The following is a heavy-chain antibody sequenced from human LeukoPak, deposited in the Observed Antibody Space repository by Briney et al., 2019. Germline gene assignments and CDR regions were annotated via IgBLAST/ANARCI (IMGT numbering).Heavy chain of an antibody. Sequence: SETLSLICTVSGASISDFYWSWIRLPPGKGVEWIGHIYYSGSTNYNPSLKSRVTISKDTSKKWVSLKLTSVTAADTAVYYCARGSNWFDPWGQGILVTVSS. CDR3: ARGSNWFDP. V-gene: IGHV4-59*01. D-gene: IGHD6-6*01. CDR2: IYYSGST. CDR1: GASISDFY. J-gene: IGHJ5*02.